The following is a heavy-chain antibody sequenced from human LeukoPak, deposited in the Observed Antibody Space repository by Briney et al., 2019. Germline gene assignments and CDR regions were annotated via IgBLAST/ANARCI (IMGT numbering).Heavy chain of an antibody. V-gene: IGHV1-69*13. CDR3: ARSKGGYYDSSGYEPLDY. Sequence: SVKVSCKAAGGTFSSYAISWVRQAPGQGLEWMGGIIPIFGTANYAQKFQGRVTITADESTSTAYMELSSLRSEDTAVYYCARSKGGYYDSSGYEPLDYWGQGTLVTVSS. D-gene: IGHD3-22*01. CDR1: GGTFSSYA. CDR2: IIPIFGTA. J-gene: IGHJ4*02.